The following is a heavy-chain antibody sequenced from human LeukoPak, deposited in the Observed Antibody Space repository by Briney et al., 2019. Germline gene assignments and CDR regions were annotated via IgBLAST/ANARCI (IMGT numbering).Heavy chain of an antibody. CDR2: INPNSGGT. V-gene: IGHV1-2*02. Sequence: GASVKVSCKASGYTFTSYDINWVRQAPGQGLEWMGWINPNSGGTNYAQKFQGRVTMTRDTSISTAYMELSRLRSDGTAVYYCAGRSGPYYYYYMDVWGKGTTVTVSS. CDR1: GYTFTSYD. D-gene: IGHD1-26*01. J-gene: IGHJ6*03. CDR3: AGRSGPYYYYYMDV.